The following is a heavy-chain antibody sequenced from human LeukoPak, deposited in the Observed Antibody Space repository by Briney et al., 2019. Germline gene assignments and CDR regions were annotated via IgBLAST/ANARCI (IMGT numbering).Heavy chain of an antibody. J-gene: IGHJ3*02. CDR1: GGSFSGYY. D-gene: IGHD3-22*01. Sequence: SETLSLTCAVYGGSFSGYYWSWIRQPPGKGLEWIGEINHSGSTNYNPSLKSRVTISLDTSKNQFSLKVISVTAADTAVYYCTKSDGSGLIRICGRGTMVTVSS. CDR2: INHSGST. CDR3: TKSDGSGLIRI. V-gene: IGHV4-34*01.